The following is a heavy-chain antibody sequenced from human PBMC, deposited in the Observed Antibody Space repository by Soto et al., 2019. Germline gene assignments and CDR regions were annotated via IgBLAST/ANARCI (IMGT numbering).Heavy chain of an antibody. CDR3: AGKDSGYADYMDV. D-gene: IGHD5-12*01. V-gene: IGHV4-31*03. CDR1: GGSISRGGYY. Sequence: QVQLQESGPGLVKPSQTLSLTCTVSGGSISRGGYYWSWIRQHPGKGLEWIGYIYYSGGTYYNPSLKSRVTISVDTSENQFSLRLSSVTAADTAVYYCAGKDSGYADYMDVWGKGTTVTVSS. J-gene: IGHJ6*03. CDR2: IYYSGGT.